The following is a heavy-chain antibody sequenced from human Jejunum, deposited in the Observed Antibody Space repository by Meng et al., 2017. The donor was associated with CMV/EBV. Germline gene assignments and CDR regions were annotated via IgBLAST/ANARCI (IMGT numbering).Heavy chain of an antibody. Sequence: EVQLVGSGGGVVQPGGSLRLSCAASGFTVNSNYMSWVRQAPGKGLEWVSIIYSGGNTYYADSVKDRFTISRDNSKNTLYLQMNSLRAEDTAVYYRATPVGGPYAFDIWGQGTMVTVSS. V-gene: IGHV3-66*01. J-gene: IGHJ3*02. CDR2: IYSGGNT. CDR3: ATPVGGPYAFDI. CDR1: GFTVNSNY. D-gene: IGHD3-10*01.